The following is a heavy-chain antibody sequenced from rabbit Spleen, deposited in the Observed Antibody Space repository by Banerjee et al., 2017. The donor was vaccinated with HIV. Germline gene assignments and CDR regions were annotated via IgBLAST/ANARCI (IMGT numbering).Heavy chain of an antibody. V-gene: IGHV1S45*01. CDR2: IYTGRSGST. J-gene: IGHJ4*01. Sequence: QEQLEESGGDLVKPEGSLTLTCTASGFSFSTIYMCWVRQAPGKGLEWIACIYTGRSGSTYYASWAKGRFTISKTSSTTVTLQMTSLTVADTATYFCARLYSYGYAAFAYATEDCFNLWGQGTLVTVS. CDR1: GFSFSTIY. CDR3: ARLYSYGYAAFAYATEDCFNL. D-gene: IGHD6-1*01.